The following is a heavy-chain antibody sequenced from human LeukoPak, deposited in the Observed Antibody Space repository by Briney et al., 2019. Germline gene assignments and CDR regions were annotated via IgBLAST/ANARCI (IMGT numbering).Heavy chain of an antibody. CDR1: AGSINNYY. D-gene: IGHD6-13*01. Sequence: SETLSLTCTVSAGSINNYYWSWIRQPPGKGLEWIGYIYYSGSTNYNPSLKSRVTISVDTSKKQVSLNLSSVTAADTAVYYCARVGRIAAAGTFDYWGQGTLVTVS. V-gene: IGHV4-59*01. CDR3: ARVGRIAAAGTFDY. J-gene: IGHJ4*02. CDR2: IYYSGST.